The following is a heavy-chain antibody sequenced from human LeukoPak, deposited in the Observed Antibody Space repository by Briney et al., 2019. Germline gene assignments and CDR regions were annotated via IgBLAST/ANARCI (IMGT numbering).Heavy chain of an antibody. CDR3: ARESFGLDY. J-gene: IGHJ4*02. CDR1: GFTFSNYD. CDR2: ISSDGSNE. V-gene: IGHV3-30-3*01. D-gene: IGHD3-16*01. Sequence: GGSLRLSCAASGFTFSNYDMHWVRQAPGRGLEWVAFISSDGSNEYYGDSVKGRFTIYRDNLILYLHMNSLRTEDTAVYCARESFGLDYWGQGTLVTVSS.